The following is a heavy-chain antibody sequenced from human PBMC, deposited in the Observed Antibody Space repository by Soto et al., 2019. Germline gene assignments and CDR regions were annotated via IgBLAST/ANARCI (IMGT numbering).Heavy chain of an antibody. V-gene: IGHV3-23*01. CDR1: GFTFDSYA. J-gene: IGHJ3*01. Sequence: EVKLLESGGGLAQPGGSLRLSCVGSGFTFDSYAISWVRQAPGERLQWIAAISGSADGTDYAHSVRGRFTISRDNAKKTVHLQMDRLRVEDTAVYFCAKDTVGGYSFWSGYYSDGLDVWGQGTLVSFS. CDR3: AKDTVGGYSFWSGYYSDGLDV. D-gene: IGHD3-3*01. CDR2: ISGSADGT.